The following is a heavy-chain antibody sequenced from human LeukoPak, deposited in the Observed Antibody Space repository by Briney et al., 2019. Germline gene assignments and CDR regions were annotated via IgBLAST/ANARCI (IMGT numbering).Heavy chain of an antibody. V-gene: IGHV6-1*01. J-gene: IGHJ5*02. CDR1: GDSVSSNSVT. CDR3: ARRLTQYDCFDP. CDR2: TYYRSTWYN. Sequence: SQTLTLTCAISGDSVSSNSVTWNWIRQSPSRGLEWLGRTYYRSTWYNDYAVSVRGRITVNPDTSKNQFSLHLNSVTPEDTAVYYCARRLTQYDCFDPWGQGILVTVSS. D-gene: IGHD2-2*01.